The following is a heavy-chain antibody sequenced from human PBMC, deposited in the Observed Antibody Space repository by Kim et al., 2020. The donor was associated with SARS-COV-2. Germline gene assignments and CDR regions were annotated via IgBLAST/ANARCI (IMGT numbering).Heavy chain of an antibody. V-gene: IGHV4-34*04. Sequence: NNNPSRTSRATISVDTSKNQCSLKLSSVTAADTAVYYCARGRNAGYFDLWGRGTLVTVSS. D-gene: IGHD4-4*01. J-gene: IGHJ2*01. CDR3: ARGRNAGYFDL.